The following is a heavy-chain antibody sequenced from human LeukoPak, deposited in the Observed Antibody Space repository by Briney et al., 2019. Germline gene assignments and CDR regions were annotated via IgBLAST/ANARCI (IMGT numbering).Heavy chain of an antibody. J-gene: IGHJ3*02. CDR1: GGSISSYY. D-gene: IGHD3-22*01. V-gene: IGHV4-59*01. CDR2: IYYSGST. Sequence: NPSETLSLTCTVSGGSISSYYWSWTRQPPGKGLEWIGYIYYSGSTNYNPSLKSRVTISVDTSKNQFSLNLSSVTAADTAEYYCARVSYDSSGYYGTNAFDIWGQGTMVTVSS. CDR3: ARVSYDSSGYYGTNAFDI.